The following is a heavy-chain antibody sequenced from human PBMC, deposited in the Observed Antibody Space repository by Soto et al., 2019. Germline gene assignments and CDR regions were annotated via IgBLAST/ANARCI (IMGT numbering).Heavy chain of an antibody. D-gene: IGHD3-22*01. CDR3: VSPVHPYSSGRTFEF. J-gene: IGHJ4*02. CDR1: GFTFSNYA. CDR2: ISGSGVGT. Sequence: EVHLLESGGGLIQPGGSLRLSCAASGFTFSNYAMSWVRQAPGKWLERVSSISGSGVGTYYGDSVKGRFTIARDNSKNMLYVQMRSLRAEDTAVYYCVSPVHPYSSGRTFEFWGEGPLVTVSS. V-gene: IGHV3-23*01.